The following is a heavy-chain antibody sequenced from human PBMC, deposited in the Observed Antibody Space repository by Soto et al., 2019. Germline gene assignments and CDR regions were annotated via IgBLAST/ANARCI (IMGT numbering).Heavy chain of an antibody. V-gene: IGHV4-34*01. J-gene: IGHJ6*02. CDR3: ARVKAYYYGSGRIYYYYGMDV. D-gene: IGHD3-10*01. Sequence: PSETLSLTCAVYGGSFSGYYWSWIRQPPGKGLEWIGEINHSGSTNYNPSLKLRVTISVDTSKNQFSLKLSSVTAADTAVYFCARVKAYYYGSGRIYYYYGMDVWGQGTTVTVSS. CDR2: INHSGST. CDR1: GGSFSGYY.